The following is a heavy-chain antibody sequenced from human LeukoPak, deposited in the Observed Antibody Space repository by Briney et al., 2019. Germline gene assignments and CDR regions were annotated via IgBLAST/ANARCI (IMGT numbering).Heavy chain of an antibody. CDR1: GFTFSSYA. Sequence: PGGSLRLSCAASGFTFSSYAMSCVRQAPGKGLEWVSAISGSGGSTYYADSVKGRFTISRDNSKNTLYLQMNSLRAEDTAVYYCAKHYDILTGYYTCAFDIWGQGTMVTVSS. V-gene: IGHV3-23*01. CDR2: ISGSGGST. CDR3: AKHYDILTGYYTCAFDI. D-gene: IGHD3-9*01. J-gene: IGHJ3*02.